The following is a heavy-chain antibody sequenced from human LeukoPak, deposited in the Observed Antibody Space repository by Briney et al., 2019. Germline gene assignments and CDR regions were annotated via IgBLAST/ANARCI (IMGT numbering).Heavy chain of an antibody. Sequence: GGSLRLSCAASGFNFSSYAMHWVRQAPGKGLEWVAVISYDGSNIYYADSVKGRFTIARDNSKNTLYLQMNSLRAEATAVYYFARGMIAVAAPIDYWGQGTLVTVSS. CDR2: ISYDGSNI. D-gene: IGHD6-19*01. J-gene: IGHJ4*02. CDR1: GFNFSSYA. V-gene: IGHV3-30*04. CDR3: ARGMIAVAAPIDY.